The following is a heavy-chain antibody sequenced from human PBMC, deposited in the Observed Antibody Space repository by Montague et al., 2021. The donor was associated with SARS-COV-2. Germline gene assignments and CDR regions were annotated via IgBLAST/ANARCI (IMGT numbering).Heavy chain of an antibody. CDR2: TNQGGAP. CDR3: ARGRPVQGSFRHFDSISSGALDI. V-gene: IGHV4-34*01. Sequence: SETLSLTCAVSRGSFSNYYWTWIRQPPGKGLEWIGETNQGGAPNYTPSLKSRVTISLDTSKKQISLKLNSVTVADTAVFFCARGRPVQGSFRHFDSISSGALDIWAQGSLGIVSS. J-gene: IGHJ3*02. CDR1: RGSFSNYY. D-gene: IGHD3-9*01.